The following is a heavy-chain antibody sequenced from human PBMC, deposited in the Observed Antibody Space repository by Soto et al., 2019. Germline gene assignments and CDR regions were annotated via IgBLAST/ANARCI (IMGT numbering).Heavy chain of an antibody. J-gene: IGHJ6*02. CDR3: ATXRCGGDCWRGYYYGMDV. D-gene: IGHD2-21*02. Sequence: ASVKVSCKVSGYTLTELSMHWVRQAPGKGLEWMGGFDPEDGETIYAQKFQGRVTMTEDTSTDTAYMELSSLRSEDTAVYYCATXRCGGDCWRGYYYGMDVWGQGTTVTVSS. V-gene: IGHV1-24*01. CDR2: FDPEDGET. CDR1: GYTLTELS.